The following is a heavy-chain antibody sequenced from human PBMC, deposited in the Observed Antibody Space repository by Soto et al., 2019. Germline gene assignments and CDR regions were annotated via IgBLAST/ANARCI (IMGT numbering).Heavy chain of an antibody. CDR2: IYESGST. Sequence: SETLSLTCTVSGGSIGSYYWSWIRQPPGKGLEWIGYIYESGSTNSNPSLQSRVTISVDTSKNQFYLNLSPVTAADTATYYCARARITLVREIIKYNMDIWGQGTTVTVS. CDR1: GGSIGSYY. D-gene: IGHD3-10*01. V-gene: IGHV4-59*01. J-gene: IGHJ6*02. CDR3: ARARITLVREIIKYNMDI.